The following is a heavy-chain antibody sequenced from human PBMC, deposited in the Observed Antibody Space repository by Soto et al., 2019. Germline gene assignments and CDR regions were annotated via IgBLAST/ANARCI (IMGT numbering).Heavy chain of an antibody. CDR3: AKDTAPLDV. V-gene: IGHV1-3*01. Sequence: ASVKVSCKASGYTFTSYGISWVRQAPGQRLEWMGWINAGNGNTKYSQKFQGRVTITRDTSASTAHMELSSLRSEDTAVYYCAKDTAPLDVWGQGTTVTVSS. CDR1: GYTFTSYG. CDR2: INAGNGNT. J-gene: IGHJ6*02. D-gene: IGHD4-17*01.